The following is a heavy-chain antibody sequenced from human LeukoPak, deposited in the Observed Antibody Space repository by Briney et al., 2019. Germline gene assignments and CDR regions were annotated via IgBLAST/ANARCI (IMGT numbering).Heavy chain of an antibody. J-gene: IGHJ4*02. CDR3: AKEEGIAAAGRGR. V-gene: IGHV3-23*01. CDR1: GSTFSSYA. D-gene: IGHD6-13*01. Sequence: PGGSLRLSCAASGSTFSSYAMSWVRQAPRKGLEWVSAISGSGGSTYYADSVKGRFTISRDNSKNTLYLQMNSLRAEDTAVYYSAKEEGIAAAGRGRWGQGTLVTVSS. CDR2: ISGSGGST.